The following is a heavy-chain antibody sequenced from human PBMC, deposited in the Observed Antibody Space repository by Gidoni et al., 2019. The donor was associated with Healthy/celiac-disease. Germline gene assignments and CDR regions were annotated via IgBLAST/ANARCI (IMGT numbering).Heavy chain of an antibody. CDR2: IYHSGST. V-gene: IGHV4-4*02. CDR3: AGRIVVVPAKDYYYGMDV. Sequence: QVQLQESGPGLVKPSGTLSLTCAVSGGSISSSNWWSWVRQPPGKGLEWIGEIYHSGSTNYNPSLKSRVTISVDKSKNQFSLKLSSVTAADTAVYYCAGRIVVVPAKDYYYGMDVWGQGTTVTVSS. D-gene: IGHD2-2*01. J-gene: IGHJ6*02. CDR1: GGSISSSNW.